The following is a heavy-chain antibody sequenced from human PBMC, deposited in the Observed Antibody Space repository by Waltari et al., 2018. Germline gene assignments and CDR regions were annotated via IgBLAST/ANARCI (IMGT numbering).Heavy chain of an antibody. CDR3: ARSLENPKYNWFDP. V-gene: IGHV4-38-2*01. Sequence: QVQLQESGPGLVKPSETLSLTCAVSGYSISSGYYWGWIRQPPGKGLEWIGSIDHSGSTYNNLSLKSRVTISVDTSKNQFSLKLSSVTAADTAVYYCARSLENPKYNWFDPWGQGTLVTVSS. CDR2: IDHSGST. J-gene: IGHJ5*02. CDR1: GYSISSGYY. D-gene: IGHD6-6*01.